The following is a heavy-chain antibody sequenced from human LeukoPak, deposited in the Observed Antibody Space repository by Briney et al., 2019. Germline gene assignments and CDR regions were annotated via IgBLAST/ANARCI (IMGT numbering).Heavy chain of an antibody. CDR1: GFTFSSYA. D-gene: IGHD3-22*01. J-gene: IGHJ3*02. CDR3: AKDDTMIVVRGAFDI. Sequence: GGSLRLSCAASGFTFSSYAMSWVRQAPGKGLEWVSAISGSSGSTYYADSVKGRFTISRDNSKNTLYLQMNSLRAEDTAVYYCAKDDTMIVVRGAFDIWGQGTMVTVSS. V-gene: IGHV3-23*01. CDR2: ISGSSGST.